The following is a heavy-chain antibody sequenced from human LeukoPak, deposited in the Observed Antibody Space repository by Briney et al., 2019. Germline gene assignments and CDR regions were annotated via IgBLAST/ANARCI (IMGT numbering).Heavy chain of an antibody. V-gene: IGHV4-59*01. CDR3: ARDSRYEARI. CDR1: GGSISSYY. J-gene: IGHJ4*02. D-gene: IGHD2-2*01. Sequence: PSETLSLTCTVSGGSISSYYWSWIRQPPGKGLEWIGYIYYSGSTNYNPSLKSRVTISVDTSKNQFSLKLSSVTAADTAVYYCARDSRYEARIWGQGTLVTVSS. CDR2: IYYSGST.